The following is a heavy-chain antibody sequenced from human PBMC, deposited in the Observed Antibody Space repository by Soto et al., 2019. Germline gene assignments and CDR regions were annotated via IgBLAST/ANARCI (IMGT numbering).Heavy chain of an antibody. J-gene: IGHJ4*02. D-gene: IGHD6-19*01. CDR3: ARAYSSYWYIVY. V-gene: IGHV1-3*01. Sequence: ASVKVSCKASGYTFTSYAMHWVRQAPGQRLEWMGWINAGNGNTKYSQKFQGRVTITRDTSASTAYMELSSLRSEDTAVYYCARAYSSYWYIVYWGQGTLVTVSS. CDR2: INAGNGNT. CDR1: GYTFTSYA.